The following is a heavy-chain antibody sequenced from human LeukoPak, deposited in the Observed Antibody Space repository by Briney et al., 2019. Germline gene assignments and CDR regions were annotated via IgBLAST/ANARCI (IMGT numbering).Heavy chain of an antibody. CDR3: ARVLVVPADGHPNYYYYYYMDV. CDR2: YDPEKDET. J-gene: IGHJ6*03. D-gene: IGHD2-2*01. Sequence: ASVKVSCKVSGLSFIELSFHWVRQAPGKGLEWMGGYDPEKDETVYAQKLQGRVTMTTDTSTSTAYMELRSLRSDDTAVYYCARVLVVPADGHPNYYYYYYMDVWGKGTTVTVSS. CDR1: GLSFIELS. V-gene: IGHV1-24*01.